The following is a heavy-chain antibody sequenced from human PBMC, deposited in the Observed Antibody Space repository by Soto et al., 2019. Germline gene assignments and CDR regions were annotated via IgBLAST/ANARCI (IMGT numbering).Heavy chain of an antibody. V-gene: IGHV1-18*01. CDR1: GYTFTSYG. CDR2: ISAYNGNT. J-gene: IGHJ1*01. D-gene: IGHD2-2*01. Sequence: GASVKVSCKASGYTFTSYGISWVRQAPGQGLEWMGWISAYNGNTNYAQKLQGRVTITRDTSASTAYMELSSLRSEDTAVYYCAREYHQLLGYYFQHWGQGTLVTVSP. CDR3: AREYHQLLGYYFQH.